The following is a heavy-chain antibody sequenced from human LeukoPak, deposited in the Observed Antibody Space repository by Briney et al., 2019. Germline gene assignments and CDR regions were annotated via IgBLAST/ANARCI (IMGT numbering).Heavy chain of an antibody. Sequence: GGSLRLSCAASGFTFSSYSMNWVRQAPGKGLEWVSSISSSSSYIYYADSVKGRFTISRDNAKNSLYLQMNSLRAEDTAVYCCASFPWGTMISYYMDVWGKGTTVTVSS. J-gene: IGHJ6*03. CDR1: GFTFSSYS. V-gene: IGHV3-21*01. CDR2: ISSSSSYI. CDR3: ASFPWGTMISYYMDV. D-gene: IGHD3-16*01.